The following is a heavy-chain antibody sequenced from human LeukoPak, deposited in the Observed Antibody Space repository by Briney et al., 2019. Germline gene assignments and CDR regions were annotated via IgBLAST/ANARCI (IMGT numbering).Heavy chain of an antibody. Sequence: GGSLRLSCAASGFTFSDCYMSWIRQAPGKGLEWVSYISSSGSTIYYADSVKGRFTISRDNAKNSLYLQMNSLRAEDTAVYYCARGETTVEINFDYWGQGTLVTVSS. D-gene: IGHD4-23*01. CDR1: GFTFSDCY. CDR3: ARGETTVEINFDY. CDR2: ISSSGSTI. J-gene: IGHJ4*02. V-gene: IGHV3-11*01.